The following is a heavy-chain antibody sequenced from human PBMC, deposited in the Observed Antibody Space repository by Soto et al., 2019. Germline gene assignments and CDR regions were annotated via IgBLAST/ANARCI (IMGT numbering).Heavy chain of an antibody. CDR2: ISSSSSTI. D-gene: IGHD2-15*01. CDR1: GFTFSSYS. CDR3: ATPVVDDAFDI. Sequence: GGSLRLSCAASGFTFSSYSMNWVRQAPGKGLEGVSYISSSSSTIYYADSVKGRFTISRDNAKNSLYLQMNSLRAEDTAVYYCATPVVDDAFDIWGQGTMVTVSS. J-gene: IGHJ3*02. V-gene: IGHV3-48*01.